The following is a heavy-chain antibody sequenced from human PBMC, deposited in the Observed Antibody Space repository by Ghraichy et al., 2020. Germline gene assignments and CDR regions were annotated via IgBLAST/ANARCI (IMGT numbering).Heavy chain of an antibody. CDR2: IYYSGIT. D-gene: IGHD3-10*01. J-gene: IGHJ4*02. V-gene: IGHV4-61*01. Sequence: ETLSLTCTVSGASVSIGRYYWNWIRQPPGKGLECLGYIYYSGITNYNPSLKSRVTISIDTSMNQFSLQLTSVTAADTDVYYCARGYYGSEGYLGQWGQGTPVTVSA. CDR1: GASVSIGRYY. CDR3: ARGYYGSEGYLGQ.